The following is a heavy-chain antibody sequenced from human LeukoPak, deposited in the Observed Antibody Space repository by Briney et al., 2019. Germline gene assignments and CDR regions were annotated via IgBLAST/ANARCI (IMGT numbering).Heavy chain of an antibody. V-gene: IGHV3-21*01. CDR2: ISRRSSDI. D-gene: IGHD2-2*01. CDR1: GFSFSSYS. CDR3: ARDLPAAVD. J-gene: IGHJ4*02. Sequence: KPGGSLRLSSAASGFSFSSYSMSWVRQAPGKVLEWVSFISRRSSDIYHADSMKGRFTISTDNAKNSLYLQMNSLRAEDTAVYYCARDLPAAVDWGQGTLVTVSS.